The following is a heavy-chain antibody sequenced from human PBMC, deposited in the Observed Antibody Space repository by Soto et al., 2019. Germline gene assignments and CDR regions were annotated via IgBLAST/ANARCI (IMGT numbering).Heavy chain of an antibody. CDR2: IIPIFGTA. D-gene: IGHD2-2*01. V-gene: IGHV1-69*12. CDR3: ARATVLVPAYYYYGMDV. CDR1: RGTFSSYA. Sequence: QVQLVQSGAEVKKPGSSVKVSCKASRGTFSSYAISWVRQAPGQGLEWMGGIIPIFGTANYAQKFQGRVKITANETQSNEYMELSSLRSKHTHVYYCARATVLVPAYYYYGMDVWGKGTTVTASS. J-gene: IGHJ6*04.